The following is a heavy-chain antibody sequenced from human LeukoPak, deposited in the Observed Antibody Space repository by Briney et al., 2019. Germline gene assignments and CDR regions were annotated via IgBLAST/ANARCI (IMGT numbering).Heavy chain of an antibody. CDR1: GFSFSSYW. CDR2: INGDGGSI. D-gene: IGHD5-12*01. J-gene: IGHJ4*02. Sequence: PGGSLRLSCAASGFSFSSYWMHWVRHDPGKGRVWVSRINGDGGSITYAASVEGRFPISRDNAKNAQYLELNSVGVEEPAGYLCAREGRVSGYDIDSWGPGTLVTVSS. CDR3: AREGRVSGYDIDS. V-gene: IGHV3-74*03.